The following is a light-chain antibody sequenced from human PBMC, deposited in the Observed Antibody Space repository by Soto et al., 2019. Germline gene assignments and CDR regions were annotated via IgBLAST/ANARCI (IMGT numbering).Light chain of an antibody. CDR3: QQYSSSRT. J-gene: IGKJ1*01. CDR1: QSVSSSY. V-gene: IGKV3-20*01. Sequence: EIVLTQSPGTLSLSPGERATLSCRASQSVSSSYLAWYQQKPGQAPRLLIYGASSRATGIPDRFSGSGSGTDFTITISRLEPDDLAVYYCQQYSSSRTFGQGTKVEIK. CDR2: GAS.